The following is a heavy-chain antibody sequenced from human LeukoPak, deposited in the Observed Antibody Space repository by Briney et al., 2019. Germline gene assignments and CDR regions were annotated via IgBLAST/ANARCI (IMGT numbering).Heavy chain of an antibody. CDR2: IIPIFGTA. V-gene: IGHV1-69*01. CDR3: ARDEEVAAAGYYYYGMDV. J-gene: IGHJ6*02. CDR1: GGTFSSYA. D-gene: IGHD6-13*01. Sequence: SVKVSCKASGGTFSSYAISWVRQAPGQGLEWMGGIIPIFGTANYAQKFQGRVTITADESTSTAYMELSSLRSEDTAVYYCARDEEVAAAGYYYYGMDVWGQGTTVTVSS.